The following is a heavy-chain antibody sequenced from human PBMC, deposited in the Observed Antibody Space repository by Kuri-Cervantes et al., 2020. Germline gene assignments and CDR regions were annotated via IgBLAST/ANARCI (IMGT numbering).Heavy chain of an antibody. D-gene: IGHD3-9*01. J-gene: IGHJ6*02. Sequence: GESLKISCAASGFTFSSDGRHGVRQAPGKGLERVAVISYDGSNKYDADSVRGRFTISRDNSKNTLYLQMHSMRAEDTAVYYCARDSGRSDYDILTGYYRPYYYYGMDVWGQGTTVTVSS. CDR3: ARDSGRSDYDILTGYYRPYYYYGMDV. CDR1: GFTFSSDG. V-gene: IGHV3-30*03. CDR2: ISYDGSNK.